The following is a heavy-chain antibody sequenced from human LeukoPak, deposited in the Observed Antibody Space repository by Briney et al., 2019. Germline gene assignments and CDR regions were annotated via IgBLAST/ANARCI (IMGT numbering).Heavy chain of an antibody. Sequence: SETLSLTCTVSGGSVSSGSYYWSWIRQPPGKGLEWIGYIYYSGSTNYNPSLKSRVTISVDTSKNQFSLKLSSVTAADTAVYYCARALEWFDTYYFDYWSQGTLVTVSS. CDR3: ARALEWFDTYYFDY. J-gene: IGHJ4*02. CDR1: GGSVSSGSYY. V-gene: IGHV4-61*01. CDR2: IYYSGST. D-gene: IGHD3-3*01.